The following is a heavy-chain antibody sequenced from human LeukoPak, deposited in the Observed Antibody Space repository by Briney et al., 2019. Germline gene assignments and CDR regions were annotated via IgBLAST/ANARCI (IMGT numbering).Heavy chain of an antibody. V-gene: IGHV3-21*05. D-gene: IGHD3-22*01. CDR3: ARGHSSGYYPKY. J-gene: IGHJ4*02. CDR1: GFTFDDYG. CDR2: ISGSGTYI. Sequence: PGGSLRLSCAASGFTFDDYGMNWVRQAPGKGLEWVSYISGSGTYIDYADSVKGRFTISRDNAKNSLYLQMNSLRAEDTAVYYCARGHSSGYYPKYWGQGTLVIVSS.